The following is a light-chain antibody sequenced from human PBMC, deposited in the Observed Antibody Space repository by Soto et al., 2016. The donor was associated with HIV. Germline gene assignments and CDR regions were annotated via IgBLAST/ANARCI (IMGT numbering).Light chain of an antibody. J-gene: IGKJ4*01. CDR3: QQYYSFPRSL. CDR2: AAS. CDR1: QDISIY. V-gene: IGKV1-17*03. Sequence: QSTQSPSAMPASVGDRVAITCRASQDISIYLAWFQRKPGKVPKCLIYAASSLQSGVPPRFSGSGSGTGFTLTISSLQPEDFATYYCQQYYSFPRSLFGGGTKVEIK.